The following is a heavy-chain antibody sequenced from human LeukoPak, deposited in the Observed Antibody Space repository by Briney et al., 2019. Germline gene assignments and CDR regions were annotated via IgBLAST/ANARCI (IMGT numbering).Heavy chain of an antibody. CDR3: ARSSYGDSEVFDY. CDR1: GGSISSSSYY. Sequence: PSETLSLTCTVSGGSISSSSYYWGWIRQHPGKGLEWIGYIYYSGSTYYNPSLKSRVTISVDTSKNQFSLKLSSVTAADTAVYYCARSSYGDSEVFDYWGQGTLVTVSS. D-gene: IGHD4-17*01. J-gene: IGHJ4*02. CDR2: IYYSGST. V-gene: IGHV4-31*03.